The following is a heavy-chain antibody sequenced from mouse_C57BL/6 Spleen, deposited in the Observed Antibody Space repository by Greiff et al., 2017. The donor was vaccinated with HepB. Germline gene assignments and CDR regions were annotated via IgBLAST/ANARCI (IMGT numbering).Heavy chain of an antibody. CDR3: TSHYDYDGGFAY. CDR2: IRNKANNHAT. D-gene: IGHD2-4*01. CDR1: GFTFSDAW. J-gene: IGHJ3*01. V-gene: IGHV6-6*01. Sequence: EVKLEESGGGLVQPGGSMKLSCAASGFTFSDAWMDWVRQSPEKGLEWVAEIRNKANNHATYYAESVKGRFTNSRDDSKSSVYLQMNSLRAEDTGIYYCTSHYDYDGGFAYWGQGTLVTVSA.